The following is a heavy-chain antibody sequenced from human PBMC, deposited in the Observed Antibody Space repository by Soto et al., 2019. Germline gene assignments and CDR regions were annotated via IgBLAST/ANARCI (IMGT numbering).Heavy chain of an antibody. CDR3: ARFNYYDSSGRLDY. Sequence: SETLSLTCAVYGGSFSGYYWSWIRQPPGKGLEWIGEINHSGSTNYNPSLKSRVTISVDTSKNQFSLKLSSVTAADTVVYYCARFNYYDSSGRLDYWGQGTLVTVSS. J-gene: IGHJ4*02. D-gene: IGHD3-22*01. CDR2: INHSGST. V-gene: IGHV4-34*01. CDR1: GGSFSGYY.